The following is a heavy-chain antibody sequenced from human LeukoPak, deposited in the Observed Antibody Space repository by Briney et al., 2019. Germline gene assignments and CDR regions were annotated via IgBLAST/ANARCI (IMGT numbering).Heavy chain of an antibody. V-gene: IGHV1-18*01. CDR1: GYTFTSYG. CDR3: ARDKEYSSSSAYYYGMDV. Sequence: ASVKVSCKASGYTFTSYGISWVRQAPGQGLEWMGWISAYNGNTNYAQKLQGRVTMTTDTSTSTAYMELRSLRSDDTAVYYCARDKEYSSSSAYYYGMDVWGQGTTATVSS. J-gene: IGHJ6*02. CDR2: ISAYNGNT. D-gene: IGHD6-6*01.